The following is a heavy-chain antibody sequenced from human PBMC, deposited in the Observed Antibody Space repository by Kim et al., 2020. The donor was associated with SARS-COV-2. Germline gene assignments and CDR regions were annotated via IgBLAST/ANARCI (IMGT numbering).Heavy chain of an antibody. J-gene: IGHJ5*02. Sequence: VKGRFTISRDNAKNSLYLQMNSLRAEDTALYYCAKDMIHYDFWSGSYYDPWGQGTLVTVSS. CDR3: AKDMIHYDFWSGSYYDP. D-gene: IGHD3-3*01. V-gene: IGHV3-9*01.